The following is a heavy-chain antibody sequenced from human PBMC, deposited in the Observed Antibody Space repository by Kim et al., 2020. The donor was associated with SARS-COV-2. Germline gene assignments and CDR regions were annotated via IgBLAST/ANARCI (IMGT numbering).Heavy chain of an antibody. CDR2: IHFNGRT. CDR3: VRQSRLGDWFHFDE. J-gene: IGHJ1*01. CDR1: GDSVNTSLHY. Sequence: SETLSLTCSVSGDSVNTSLHYWVWIRQPPGKGLEWIGNIHFNGRTTYNPSIQSRLTISLDTSKNQFSLRLTSVTAADTAVYFCVRQSRLGDWFHFDEWGQGTLVLVSS. D-gene: IGHD3-9*01. V-gene: IGHV4-39*01.